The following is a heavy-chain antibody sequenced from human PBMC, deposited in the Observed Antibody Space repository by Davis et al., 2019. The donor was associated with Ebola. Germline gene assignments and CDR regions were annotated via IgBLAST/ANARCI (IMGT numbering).Heavy chain of an antibody. V-gene: IGHV4-61*09. CDR1: GDSISSGSYY. Sequence: SETLSLTCIVSGDSISSGSYYWSWIRQPAGKGLEWIGHIYTSGTTNYNPSLKSRVTMSVDTSTNQFSLKLISVTAADSGVYYCARAYFEGGFYYYYNMDVWGQGTTVTVSS. CDR2: IYTSGTT. CDR3: ARAYFEGGFYYYYNMDV. D-gene: IGHD3-22*01. J-gene: IGHJ6*03.